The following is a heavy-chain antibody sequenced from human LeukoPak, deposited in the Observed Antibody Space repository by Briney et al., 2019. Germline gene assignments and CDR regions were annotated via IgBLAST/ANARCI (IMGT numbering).Heavy chain of an antibody. CDR1: GYTFTPYY. CDR3: ARARWQLVPYFDS. J-gene: IGHJ4*02. Sequence: GASVKPSCKASGYTFTPYYINSGRRSPGHRLECWGWIIPNSGGTNFAQKFEGRVVMTREASIRTAYLELGSLRSDETAVYFCARARWQLVPYFDSWGQGTLVTVSS. V-gene: IGHV1-2*02. D-gene: IGHD6-6*01. CDR2: IIPNSGGT.